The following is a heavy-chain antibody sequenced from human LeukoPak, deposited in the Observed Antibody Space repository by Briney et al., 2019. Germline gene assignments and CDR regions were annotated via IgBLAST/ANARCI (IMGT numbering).Heavy chain of an antibody. CDR1: GYTFTSYG. J-gene: IGHJ6*03. D-gene: IGHD2-2*01. CDR3: ARATGYCSSTSCPPYYYYYYMDV. Sequence: ASVKVSCKASGYTFTSYGISWVRQAPGQGLEWMGWISAYNGNTNYAQKLQGRVTMTTDTSTSTAYMELRSLRSDDTAVYCCARATGYCSSTSCPPYYYYYYMDVWGKGTTVTVSS. CDR2: ISAYNGNT. V-gene: IGHV1-18*01.